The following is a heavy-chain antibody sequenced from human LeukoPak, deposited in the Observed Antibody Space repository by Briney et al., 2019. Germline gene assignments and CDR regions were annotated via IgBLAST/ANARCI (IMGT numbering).Heavy chain of an antibody. CDR3: AGTYDFWSGYLGNWFDP. CDR1: GFTFSDYY. V-gene: IGHV3-11*04. D-gene: IGHD3-3*01. J-gene: IGHJ5*02. Sequence: GGSLGLSXAASGFTFSDYYMSWIRQAPGKGLEWVSYISSSGSTIYYADSVKGRFTISRDNAKNSLYLQMNSLRAEDTAVYYCAGTYDFWSGYLGNWFDPWGQGTLVTVSS. CDR2: ISSSGSTI.